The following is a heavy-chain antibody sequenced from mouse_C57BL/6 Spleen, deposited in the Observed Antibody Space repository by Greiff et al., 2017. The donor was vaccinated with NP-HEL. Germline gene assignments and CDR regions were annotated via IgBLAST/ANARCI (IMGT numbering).Heavy chain of an antibody. V-gene: IGHV1-64*01. D-gene: IGHD1-1*01. Sequence: QVQLQQPGAELVKPGASVKLSCKASGYTFTSYWMHWVKQRPGQGLEWIGMIHPNRGSTNYNEKFKSKATLTVDTSSSTAYMQLSSLTSEDSAVYYCARTGPYGSSYGFDYWGQGTTLTVSS. CDR3: ARTGPYGSSYGFDY. CDR1: GYTFTSYW. J-gene: IGHJ2*01. CDR2: IHPNRGST.